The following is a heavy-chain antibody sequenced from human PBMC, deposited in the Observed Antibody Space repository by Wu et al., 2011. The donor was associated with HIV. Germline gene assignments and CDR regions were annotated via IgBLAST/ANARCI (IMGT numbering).Heavy chain of an antibody. CDR3: ARAYSSAAGQFDY. D-gene: IGHD6-25*01. V-gene: IGHV1-69*05. Sequence: QVQLVQSGAEVKKPGSSVKVYCKASGGTFSSYGISWVRQAPGQGPEWMGGIIPIFGTANYAQKFQGRVTITTDKSTTTAYMELSSLRSEDTAVYYCARAYSSAAGQFDYWGQGTLVTVSS. CDR1: GGTFSSYG. J-gene: IGHJ4*02. CDR2: IIPIFGTA.